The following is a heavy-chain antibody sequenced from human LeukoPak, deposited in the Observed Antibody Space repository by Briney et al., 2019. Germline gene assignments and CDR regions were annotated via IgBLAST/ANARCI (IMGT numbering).Heavy chain of an antibody. CDR2: IRYDGSNK. V-gene: IGHV3-30*02. Sequence: GGSLRLSCAASGFTFSSYGMHWVRQAPGKGLEWVAFIRYDGSNKYYADSVKGRFTISRDNSKNTLYLQMNSLRAEDTAVYYCAKVCRRNTIFGVAYYFDYWGQGTLVTVSS. CDR1: GFTFSSYG. J-gene: IGHJ4*02. CDR3: AKVCRRNTIFGVAYYFDY. D-gene: IGHD3-3*01.